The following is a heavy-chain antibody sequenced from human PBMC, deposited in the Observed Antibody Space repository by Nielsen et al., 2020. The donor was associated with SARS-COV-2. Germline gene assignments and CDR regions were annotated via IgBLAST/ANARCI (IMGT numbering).Heavy chain of an antibody. CDR2: INSDGSST. Sequence: GESLKISCEASGFIFSDYEMIWVRQAPGKGLVWVSRINSDGSSTSYADSVKGRFTISRDNAKNTLYLQMNSLRAEDTAVYYCVRGLQVPNGLAHRWGQGTLVTVSS. D-gene: IGHD3-16*01. V-gene: IGHV3-74*01. CDR3: VRGLQVPNGLAHR. CDR1: GFIFSDYE. J-gene: IGHJ4*02.